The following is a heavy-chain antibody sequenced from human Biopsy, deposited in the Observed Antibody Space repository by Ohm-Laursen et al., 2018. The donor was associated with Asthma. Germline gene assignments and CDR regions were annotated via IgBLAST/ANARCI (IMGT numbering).Heavy chain of an antibody. CDR1: GGTFNTYV. Sequence: ASVKVSCKSLGGTFNTYVIGWVRQAPGQGLEWMGGINSVFGATTYPQKFQGRVTITADDSTSTVYMELSSLRSEDTAVYYCARKAGSCISRTCYSLDFWGQGTLVTVSS. D-gene: IGHD2-2*01. V-gene: IGHV1-69*13. J-gene: IGHJ4*02. CDR3: ARKAGSCISRTCYSLDF. CDR2: INSVFGAT.